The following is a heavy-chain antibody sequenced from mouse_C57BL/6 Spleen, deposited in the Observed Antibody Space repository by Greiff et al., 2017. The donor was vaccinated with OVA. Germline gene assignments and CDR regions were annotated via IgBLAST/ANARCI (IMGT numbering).Heavy chain of an antibody. Sequence: EVQRVESGEGLVKPGGSLKLSCAASGFTFSSYAMSWVRQTPEKRLEWVAYISSGGDYIYYADTVKGRFTISRDNARNTLYLQMSSLKSEDTAMYYCTRDYDEGFAYWGQGTLVTVSA. J-gene: IGHJ3*01. CDR3: TRDYDEGFAY. CDR1: GFTFSSYA. V-gene: IGHV5-9-1*02. CDR2: ISSGGDYI. D-gene: IGHD2-4*01.